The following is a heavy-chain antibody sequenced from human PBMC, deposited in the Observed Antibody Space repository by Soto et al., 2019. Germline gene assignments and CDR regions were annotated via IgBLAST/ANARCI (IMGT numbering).Heavy chain of an antibody. Sequence: GASVKVSCKASGYTFTSYGISWVRQAPGQGLEWMGWISAYNGNTNYAQKLQGRVTMTTDTSTSTAYMELRSLRSDDTAVYYCAGDLDPIDPGIAVAGYNWFDPWGQGTLVTVSS. CDR1: GYTFTSYG. J-gene: IGHJ5*02. D-gene: IGHD6-19*01. CDR2: ISAYNGNT. V-gene: IGHV1-18*04. CDR3: AGDLDPIDPGIAVAGYNWFDP.